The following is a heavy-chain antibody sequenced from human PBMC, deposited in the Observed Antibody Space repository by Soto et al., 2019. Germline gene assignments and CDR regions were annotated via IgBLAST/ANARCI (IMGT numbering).Heavy chain of an antibody. Sequence: GGSLRLSCEASGFTFSHHWMIWVRQAPGKGLEWVASINQDGNEKYHVDSVMGRFTISRDNAKNSLFLQMNSLTVQDTAVYYCARIISRGNFDTWGQGTQVTVSS. D-gene: IGHD3-10*01. CDR1: GFTFSHHW. CDR2: INQDGNEK. CDR3: ARIISRGNFDT. V-gene: IGHV3-7*01. J-gene: IGHJ5*02.